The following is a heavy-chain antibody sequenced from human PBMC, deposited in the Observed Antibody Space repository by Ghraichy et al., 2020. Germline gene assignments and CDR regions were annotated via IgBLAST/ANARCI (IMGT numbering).Heavy chain of an antibody. CDR3: ARLGPHKWGTDSSSYLGYYYYGMDV. CDR2: INHSGST. J-gene: IGHJ6*02. Sequence: LSLTCAVYGGSFSGYYWSWIRQPPGKGLEWIGEINHSGSTNYNPSLKSRVTISVDTSKNQFSLKLSSVTAADTAVYYCARLGPHKWGTDSSSYLGYYYYGMDVWGQGTTVTVSS. CDR1: GGSFSGYY. V-gene: IGHV4-34*01. D-gene: IGHD6-13*01.